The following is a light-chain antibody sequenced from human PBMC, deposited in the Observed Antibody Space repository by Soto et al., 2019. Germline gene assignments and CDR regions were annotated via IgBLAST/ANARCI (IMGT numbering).Light chain of an antibody. CDR2: TLS. CDR3: MQRKEFPYS. V-gene: IGKV2-40*01. CDR1: QSLLSSEDGHTY. Sequence: DIVMTQSSLSWPVTPGEPASISCRSSQSLLSSEDGHTYLDWYLQKPGQSPQLLIYTLSYRASGVPVRFSCSGSGTEFTLKISRVEAEDVGIYYCMQRKEFPYSFGQGATLEIK. J-gene: IGKJ2*01.